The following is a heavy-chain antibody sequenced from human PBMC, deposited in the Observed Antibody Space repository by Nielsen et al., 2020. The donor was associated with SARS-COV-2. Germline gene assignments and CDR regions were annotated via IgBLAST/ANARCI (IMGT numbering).Heavy chain of an antibody. D-gene: IGHD5-18*01. CDR3: ARGARIQLWPRFDY. CDR1: GFTFSSYG. CDR2: IWYDGSNK. Sequence: GGSLRLSCEASGFTFSSYGMHWVRQAPGKGLEWVAVIWYDGSNKYYADSVKGRFTISRDNSKNTLYLQMNSLRAEDTAVYYCARGARIQLWPRFDYWGQGTLVTVSS. J-gene: IGHJ4*02. V-gene: IGHV3-33*01.